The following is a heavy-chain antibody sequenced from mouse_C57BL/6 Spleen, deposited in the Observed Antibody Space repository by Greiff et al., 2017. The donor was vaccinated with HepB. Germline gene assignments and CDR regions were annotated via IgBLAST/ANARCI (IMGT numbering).Heavy chain of an antibody. CDR1: GYTFTSYW. CDR2: IYPGSGST. D-gene: IGHD4-1*01. Sequence: QVQLQQPGAELVKPGASVKMSCKASGYTFTSYWITWVKQRPGQGLEWIGDIYPGSGSTNYNEKFKSKATLTVDTSSSTAYMQISSLTSEDSAVYYWARSPGTYWYFDVWGTGTTVTVSS. J-gene: IGHJ1*03. CDR3: ARSPGTYWYFDV. V-gene: IGHV1-55*01.